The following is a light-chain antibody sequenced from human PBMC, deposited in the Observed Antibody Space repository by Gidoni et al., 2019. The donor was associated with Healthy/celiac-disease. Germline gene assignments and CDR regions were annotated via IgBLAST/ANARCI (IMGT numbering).Light chain of an antibody. CDR1: QSVSSSY. CDR3: QQYGSSRWT. CDR2: GAS. J-gene: IGKJ1*01. Sequence: ETVLTPSPGTLSLSPGERATLSCRASQSVSSSYLAWYQQKPGQAPRLLIYGASSRATGIPDRFSGSGSGTDFTLTISRLEPEDFAVYYCQQYGSSRWTFGQGTKVEIK. V-gene: IGKV3-20*01.